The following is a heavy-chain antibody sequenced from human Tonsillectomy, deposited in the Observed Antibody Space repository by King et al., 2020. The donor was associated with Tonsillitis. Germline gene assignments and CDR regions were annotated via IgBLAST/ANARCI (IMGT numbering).Heavy chain of an antibody. Sequence: VQLVESGGGLVQPGGSLRLSCAASGFTFSIYAMSWVRQAPGKGLEWVSTISDSGGSTYYAESVKGRFTISRDNPKNTLSLQMNSLRAEDTAVYYCANLYYYDSSGNAFDIWGQGTMVTVSS. CDR3: ANLYYYDSSGNAFDI. CDR1: GFTFSIYA. D-gene: IGHD3-22*01. CDR2: ISDSGGST. V-gene: IGHV3-23*04. J-gene: IGHJ3*02.